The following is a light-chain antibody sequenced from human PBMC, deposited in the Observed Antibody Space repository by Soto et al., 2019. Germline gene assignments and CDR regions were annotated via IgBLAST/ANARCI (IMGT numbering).Light chain of an antibody. CDR2: DDD. Sequence: QSVLTQPPSVSAAPGQKVTISCSGSSSNIGNNYVAWYQQFPGTAPKLLIYDDDKRPPGIPDRFSGSKSATSATLGITGLQTGDEADYYCGGWDNSRGAVVFGGGTKVTVL. V-gene: IGLV1-51*01. CDR1: SSNIGNNY. CDR3: GGWDNSRGAVV. J-gene: IGLJ2*01.